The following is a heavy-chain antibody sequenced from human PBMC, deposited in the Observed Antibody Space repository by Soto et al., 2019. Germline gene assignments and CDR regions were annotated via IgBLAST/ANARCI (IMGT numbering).Heavy chain of an antibody. D-gene: IGHD2-15*01. J-gene: IGHJ4*02. CDR1: GFTFSSYA. CDR3: AKDLSLNGGNSNGYFDY. CDR2: ISGGGETT. Sequence: MRLSCAASGFTFSSYAMSWVRQAPGTGLECVSVISGGGETTYYADSVKGRFTISRDSSKNTLFLQMSSLRAEDTALYYCAKDLSLNGGNSNGYFDYWGQGPRVTVSS. V-gene: IGHV3-23*01.